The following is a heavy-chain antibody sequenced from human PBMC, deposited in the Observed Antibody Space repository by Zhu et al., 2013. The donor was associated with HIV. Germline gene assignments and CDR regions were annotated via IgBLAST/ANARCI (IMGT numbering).Heavy chain of an antibody. CDR2: ILPLFGTA. D-gene: IGHD6-25*01. V-gene: IGHV1-69*01. J-gene: IGHJ6*03. Sequence: QVQVVQSGAEVKKPGSSVTVSCTSSGGAFDSYGLSWIRQTPGQGLEWMGGILPLFGTAKLSQKFQGRLKIIADESTRTTHMELSGLRPEDTAVYYCARTQGLIAAGDFSYYYMDVWGGGTTVTVSS. CDR3: ARTQGLIAAGDFSYYYMDV. CDR1: GGAFDSYG.